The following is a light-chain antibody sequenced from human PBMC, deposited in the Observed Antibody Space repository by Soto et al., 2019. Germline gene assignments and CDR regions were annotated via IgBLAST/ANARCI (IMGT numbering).Light chain of an antibody. CDR3: QQYNKWPPIT. CDR1: QSVSNSF. Sequence: EIVLTQSPATLSLSPGERATLSCRASQSVSNSFLAWYQQKPGQPPRLLTYGASARATGIPARFSGSGSGTEFSLTISSLQSEDFAVYYCQQYNKWPPITFGQGTRLEI. CDR2: GAS. J-gene: IGKJ5*01. V-gene: IGKV3-15*01.